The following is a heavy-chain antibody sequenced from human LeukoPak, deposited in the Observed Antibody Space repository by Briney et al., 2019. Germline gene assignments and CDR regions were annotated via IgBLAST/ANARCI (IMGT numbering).Heavy chain of an antibody. CDR1: GGSINNYY. V-gene: IGHV4-59*08. Sequence: SETLSLTCTVSGGSINNYYWTWIRQPPGKGLECIGYIYYDGSTNYNPYLNSRVIISVGTSKNQYALRLSSVTAADTAVYYCARLCDSGWNYFDYWRQGTLVTVSS. D-gene: IGHD6-19*01. CDR2: IYYDGST. J-gene: IGHJ4*02. CDR3: ARLCDSGWNYFDY.